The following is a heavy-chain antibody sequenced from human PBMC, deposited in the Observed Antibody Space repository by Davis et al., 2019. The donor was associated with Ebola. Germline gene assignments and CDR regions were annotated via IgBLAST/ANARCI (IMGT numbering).Heavy chain of an antibody. D-gene: IGHD6-6*01. V-gene: IGHV4-59*12. CDR2: IYYSGST. J-gene: IGHJ4*02. CDR1: GGSISSYY. CDR3: ARYSSSSRGANY. Sequence: ESLKISCPVSGGSISSYYWSWIRQPPGKGLAWIGYIYYSGSTIYNPSLKSRVTISVDTSKNQFSLKLSSVTAADTAVYYCARYSSSSRGANYWGQGTLVTVSS.